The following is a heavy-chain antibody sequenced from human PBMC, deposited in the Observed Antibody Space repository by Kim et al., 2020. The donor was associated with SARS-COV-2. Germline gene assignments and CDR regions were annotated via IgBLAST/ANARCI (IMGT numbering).Heavy chain of an antibody. Sequence: ADSVKGRFTISRGNAKNSLYLQMTSLRAEDTAVYYCARDYDSSGYIAFDIWGQGTMVTVSS. V-gene: IGHV3-11*05. J-gene: IGHJ3*02. D-gene: IGHD3-22*01. CDR3: ARDYDSSGYIAFDI.